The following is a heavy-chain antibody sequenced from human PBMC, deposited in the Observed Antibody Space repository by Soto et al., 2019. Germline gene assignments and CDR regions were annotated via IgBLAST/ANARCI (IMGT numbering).Heavy chain of an antibody. Sequence: SETLSLTCTVSGGSISSGGYYWSWIRQHPGKGLEWIGHIYYSGSTYYNPSLKSRVTISVDTSKNQFSLKLSSVTAADTAVYYFARHPGCCTCISCYGNYTMDFWGQGTTVTVSS. CDR2: IYYSGST. CDR3: ARHPGCCTCISCYGNYTMDF. J-gene: IGHJ6*02. CDR1: GGSISSGGYY. D-gene: IGHD2-2*01. V-gene: IGHV4-31*03.